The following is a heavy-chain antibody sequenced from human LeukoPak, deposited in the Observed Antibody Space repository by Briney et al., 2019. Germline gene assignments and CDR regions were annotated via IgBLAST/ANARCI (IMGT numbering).Heavy chain of an antibody. J-gene: IGHJ4*02. CDR3: ASGGGYCSTTSCYVLYY. CDR1: GFTLSSYD. CDR2: VSSGGDRT. D-gene: IGHD2-2*01. Sequence: GGSLTHSCAASGFTLSSYDMSWVRQAPGKGLQWVSAVSSGGDRTYYADSVKGRFSISRDNSKNTLYLQMNSLSADDTAVYYCASGGGYCSTTSCYVLYYWGQGALVTVSS. V-gene: IGHV3-23*01.